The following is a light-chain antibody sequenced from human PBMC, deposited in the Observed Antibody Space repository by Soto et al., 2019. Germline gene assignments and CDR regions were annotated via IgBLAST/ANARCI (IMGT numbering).Light chain of an antibody. V-gene: IGKV3-20*01. CDR3: QQYGTSPWT. J-gene: IGKJ1*01. Sequence: EIVLTQSPGTLSLSPGERATLSCTASQRISSSFLGWYQQKPGQAPRLRIYGASSRATGIPDRFSGSGSGTDFTLTISRLESEDFAVYYCQQYGTSPWTFGQGTKVDIK. CDR2: GAS. CDR1: QRISSSF.